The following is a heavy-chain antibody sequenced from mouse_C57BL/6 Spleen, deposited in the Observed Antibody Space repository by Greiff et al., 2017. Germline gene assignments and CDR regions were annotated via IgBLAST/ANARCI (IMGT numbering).Heavy chain of an antibody. Sequence: EVKLQQSGAELVKPGASVKLSCTASGFNIKDYYMHWVKQRTEQGLEWIGRIDPEDGDTTCAPKFPGKATITADTSSNTAYLQLSSLTSEDTAVYCCARELRRAYFDYWGQGTTLTVSA. CDR3: ARELRRAYFDY. CDR2: IDPEDGDT. J-gene: IGHJ2*01. V-gene: IGHV14-2*01. CDR1: GFNIKDYY. D-gene: IGHD2-4*01.